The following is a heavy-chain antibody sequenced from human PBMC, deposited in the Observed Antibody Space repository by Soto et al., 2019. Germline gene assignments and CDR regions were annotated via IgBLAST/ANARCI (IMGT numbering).Heavy chain of an antibody. D-gene: IGHD3-10*01. CDR3: ARARLSNGDPNIYYFYGLDV. CDR1: GDMFRNSA. V-gene: IGHV1-69*01. CDR2: IIPLFRKT. J-gene: IGHJ6*02. Sequence: QVQLVQSGAEVKRPGSSVKVSCKASGDMFRNSAFTWVRQAPGQGLAWMGVIIPLFRKTNVAQNFQGRVTFTADESTSSLYMEASRPTSEDTAVYYCARARLSNGDPNIYYFYGLDVWGQGTTITVSS.